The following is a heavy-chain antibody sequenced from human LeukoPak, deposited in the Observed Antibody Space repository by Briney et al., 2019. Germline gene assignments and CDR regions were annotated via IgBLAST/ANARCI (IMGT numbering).Heavy chain of an antibody. CDR3: ATQATLGSSPFDY. D-gene: IGHD1-26*01. Sequence: GESLKISCKGSGYTFTTYWIGWVRQMPGKGLEWMGIIYPGDSETRYSPSFQGQVIISADKSISTAYLQWSSLKASDTAIYYCATQATLGSSPFDYWGQGTLVTVSS. J-gene: IGHJ4*02. CDR2: IYPGDSET. CDR1: GYTFTTYW. V-gene: IGHV5-51*01.